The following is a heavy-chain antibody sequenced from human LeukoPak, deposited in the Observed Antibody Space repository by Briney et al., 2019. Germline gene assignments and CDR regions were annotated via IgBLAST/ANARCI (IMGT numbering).Heavy chain of an antibody. D-gene: IGHD2-21*02. V-gene: IGHV1-69*01. CDR1: GGTFSSYA. Sequence: SVKVSCKASGGTFSSYAISWVRQAPGQGLEWMGGIIPIFGTANYAQKFQGRVTITADESTSTAYMELSSLRSEDTAVYYCARGRGRTYCGGDCYPDCWGQGTLVTVSS. CDR2: IIPIFGTA. CDR3: ARGRGRTYCGGDCYPDC. J-gene: IGHJ4*02.